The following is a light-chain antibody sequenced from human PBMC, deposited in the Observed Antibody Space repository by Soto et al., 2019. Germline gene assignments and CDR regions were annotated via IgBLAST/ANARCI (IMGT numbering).Light chain of an antibody. CDR2: DAS. Sequence: DIVLTQSPATLSLSPGERATLSCGASQTVSSRYLAWYQQKPGLAPRLLIYDASSRATGSPDRFSGSVSGPYVTLTISRLAPEDFAVYYFQQYGSSPYTFGPGNKLEIK. V-gene: IGKV3D-20*01. J-gene: IGKJ2*01. CDR1: QTVSSRY. CDR3: QQYGSSPYT.